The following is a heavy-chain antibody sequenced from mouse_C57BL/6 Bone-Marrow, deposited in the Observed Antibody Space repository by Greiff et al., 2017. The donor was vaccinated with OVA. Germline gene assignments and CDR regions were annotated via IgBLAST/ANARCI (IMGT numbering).Heavy chain of an antibody. J-gene: IGHJ2*01. CDR3: AIIYYYGSSYEDFDY. D-gene: IGHD1-1*01. V-gene: IGHV1-55*01. CDR1: GYTFTSYW. Sequence: QVQLQQPGAELVKPGASVKMSCKASGYTFTSYWITWVKQRPGQGLEWIGDIYPGSGSTNYNEKFKSKATLPVDTSSSTAYMQLSSLTSEDSAVYYCAIIYYYGSSYEDFDYWGQGTTLTVSS. CDR2: IYPGSGST.